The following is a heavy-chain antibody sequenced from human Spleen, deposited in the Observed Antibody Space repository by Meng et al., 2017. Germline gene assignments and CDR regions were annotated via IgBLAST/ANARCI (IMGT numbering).Heavy chain of an antibody. V-gene: IGHV1-18*01. D-gene: IGHD2-2*01. Sequence: QVQLVQSGAEVKKPGASVKVSCKASGYTFTGYGISWVRQAPGQGLEWMGWISGYNGVTDYAQKLQGRVTLTTDTSTSTAYMEVRSLRSDDTAVYYCVRYRCVRSSCYLGLDFWGQGTLVTVSS. J-gene: IGHJ4*02. CDR1: GYTFTGYG. CDR2: ISGYNGVT. CDR3: VRYRCVRSSCYLGLDF.